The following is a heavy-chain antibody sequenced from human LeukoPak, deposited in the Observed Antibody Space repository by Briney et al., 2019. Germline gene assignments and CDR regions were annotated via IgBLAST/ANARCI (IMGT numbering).Heavy chain of an antibody. J-gene: IGHJ4*02. CDR2: ISGSGGST. D-gene: IGHD5-24*01. CDR3: AKAVEMATTPFDY. V-gene: IGHV3-23*01. Sequence: GGSLRLSCTASGFTFSSFAMSWVRQAPGKGLEWVSVISGSGGSTYYADSVKGRFTISRDNSKNTLYLQMNSLRAEDTAAYYCAKAVEMATTPFDYWGQGTLVTVSS. CDR1: GFTFSSFA.